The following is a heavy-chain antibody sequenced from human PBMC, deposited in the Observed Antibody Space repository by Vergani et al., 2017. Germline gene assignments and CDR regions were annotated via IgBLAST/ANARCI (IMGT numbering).Heavy chain of an antibody. CDR1: GYTFTSYW. CDR2: IYPDDSDT. V-gene: IGHV5-51*01. J-gene: IGHJ4*02. CDR3: AGLWGGFDS. Sequence: EVQLVQSGAEVIQPGESLKISCKASGYTFTSYWIGWVRQMPGKGLEWMGIIYPDDSDTRYSPSFQGHVTISAGKSVSTTYLHWRSLKASDTAMYYCAGLWGGFDSGGQGSLVTVAA. D-gene: IGHD3-16*01.